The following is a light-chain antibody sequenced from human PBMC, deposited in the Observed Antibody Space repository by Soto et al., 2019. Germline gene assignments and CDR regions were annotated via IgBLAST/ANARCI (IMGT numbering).Light chain of an antibody. CDR3: QQSYSMWWT. V-gene: IGKV1-39*01. CDR1: QSITSY. J-gene: IGKJ1*01. CDR2: AAS. Sequence: DIQMTQSPSSLSASVGDTVTITCRASQSITSYLNWYQQKAGKAPRLLIFAASSLQREVPSRFSGRGSGTEFTLTISSLQPEDFATYFCQQSYSMWWTFGQGTKVEMK.